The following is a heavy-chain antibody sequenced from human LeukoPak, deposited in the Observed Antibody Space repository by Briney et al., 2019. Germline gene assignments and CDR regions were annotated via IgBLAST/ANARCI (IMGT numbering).Heavy chain of an antibody. CDR2: IYTSGST. Sequence: SETLSLTCAVYGGSFSGYYWSWIRQPPGKGLEWIGRIYTSGSTNYNPSLKSRVTISVDTSKNQFSLRLSSVTAADTAVYYCAREWDRIVGYFDYWGQGTLVTVSS. J-gene: IGHJ4*02. CDR1: GGSFSGYY. CDR3: AREWDRIVGYFDY. D-gene: IGHD3-22*01. V-gene: IGHV4-4*08.